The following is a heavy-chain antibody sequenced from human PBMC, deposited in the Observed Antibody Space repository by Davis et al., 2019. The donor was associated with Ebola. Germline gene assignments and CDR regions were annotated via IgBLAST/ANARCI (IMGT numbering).Heavy chain of an antibody. V-gene: IGHV3-23*01. J-gene: IGHJ4*02. D-gene: IGHD2-8*02. CDR2: PSGGSGTK. CDR3: ERQEVGVLVTGLYYFDY. Sequence: GESLKISCAASGFTFTSYAMSWAPQAPGKGPEWVPAPSGGSGTKHYADPVKGRFTISRDNSKNMLFLQMNSLRAEDTAVYYCERQEVGVLVTGLYYFDYWGQGTLVTVSS. CDR1: GFTFTSYA.